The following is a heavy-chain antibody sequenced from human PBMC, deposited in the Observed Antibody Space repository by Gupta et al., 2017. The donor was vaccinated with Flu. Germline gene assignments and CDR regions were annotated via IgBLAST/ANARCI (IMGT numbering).Heavy chain of an antibody. V-gene: IGHV3-15*01. CDR1: GFTFTDAW. J-gene: IGHJ3*02. CDR2: LKSDTDGGKT. CDR3: NTDSSGGITFDI. Sequence: EVRLVESGGGLVKPGGSLRLSCAASGFTFTDAWMNWDRQAPGKGLEWVGRLKSDTDGGKTDYAAPVKGRFIISRDDSKDTLYLKMNSLKSEDTAVYDCNTDSSGGITFDIWGQGTMVTVSS. D-gene: IGHD3-10*01.